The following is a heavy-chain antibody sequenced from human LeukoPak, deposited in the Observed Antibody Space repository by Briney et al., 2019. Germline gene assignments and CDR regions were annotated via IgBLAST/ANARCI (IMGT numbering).Heavy chain of an antibody. CDR3: ARHGGYYYDSSGYYTLGY. V-gene: IGHV4-30-4*08. CDR2: IYYSGST. Sequence: SETLSLTCTVSGGSISSGDYYWSWIRQPPGKGLEWIGYIYYSGSTNYNPSLKSRVTISVDTSKNQFSLKLSSVTAADTAVYYCARHGGYYYDSSGYYTLGYWGQGTLVTVSS. J-gene: IGHJ4*02. D-gene: IGHD3-22*01. CDR1: GGSISSGDYY.